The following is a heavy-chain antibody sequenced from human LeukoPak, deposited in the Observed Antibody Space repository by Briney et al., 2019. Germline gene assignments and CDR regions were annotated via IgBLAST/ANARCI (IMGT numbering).Heavy chain of an antibody. V-gene: IGHV4-59*12. J-gene: IGHJ6*03. CDR1: GGSISSYY. CDR3: ARTFLYKWNDVAYYYYMDV. D-gene: IGHD1-20*01. Sequence: SETLSLTCTVSGGSISSYYWSWIRQPPGKGLEWIGYIYYSGSTNYNPSLKSRVTISVDTSKNQFSLKLSSVTAADTAVYYCARTFLYKWNDVAYYYYMDVWGKGTTVTVSS. CDR2: IYYSGST.